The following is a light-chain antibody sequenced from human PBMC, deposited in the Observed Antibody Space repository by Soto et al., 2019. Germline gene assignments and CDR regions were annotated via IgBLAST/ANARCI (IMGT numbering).Light chain of an antibody. V-gene: IGKV1-27*01. CDR2: AAS. CDR1: QGIYNY. CDR3: HKYNSALLT. Sequence: DIQMTQSPSSLSASVGDRVTITCRASQGIYNYLAWYQQKPGKAPKLLIYAASTLAAGVPSRFSGSGSGTDFTLTISSLQPEDVATYYCHKYNSALLTFGQGTRLEIK. J-gene: IGKJ5*01.